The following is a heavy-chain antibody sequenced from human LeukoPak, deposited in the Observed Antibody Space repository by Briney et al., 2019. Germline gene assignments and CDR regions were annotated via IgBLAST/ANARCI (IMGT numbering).Heavy chain of an antibody. D-gene: IGHD2-15*01. J-gene: IGHJ5*02. CDR2: INHSGNT. V-gene: IGHV4-34*01. CDR1: GGSFSGYY. Sequence: KPSETLSLTCAVYGGSFSGYYWSWIRQAPGKGLEWIGEINHSGNTNYNPSLKSRVTISVDTSKNQFSLKLSSVTAADTAVYYCARRVPSAGRFDPWGQGTLVTVSS. CDR3: ARRVPSAGRFDP.